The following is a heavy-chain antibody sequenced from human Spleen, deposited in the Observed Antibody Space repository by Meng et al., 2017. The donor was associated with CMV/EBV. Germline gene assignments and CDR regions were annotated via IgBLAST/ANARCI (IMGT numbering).Heavy chain of an antibody. J-gene: IGHJ5*02. CDR1: GFSLSTSAVG. CDR3: ARAVENSWFDP. V-gene: IGHV2-5*02. D-gene: IGHD1-1*01. CDR2: IYWDNDK. Sequence: VSGFSLSTSAVGVAWIRQPPGKALEWLALIYWDNDKRYNPSLKNRLTITRDTSKNQVVLTMTNMDPVDTATYYCARAVENSWFDPWGQGTLVTVSS.